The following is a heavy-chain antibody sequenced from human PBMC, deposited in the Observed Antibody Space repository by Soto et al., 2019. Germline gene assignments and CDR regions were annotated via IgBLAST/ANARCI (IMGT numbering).Heavy chain of an antibody. D-gene: IGHD3-22*01. J-gene: IGHJ6*02. V-gene: IGHV4-4*07. CDR1: GGSISSYY. Sequence: SETLSLTCTVSGGSISSYYWSWIRQPAGKGLEWIGRIYTSGSTNYNPSLKSRVTMSVDTSKNQFSLKLSSVTAADTAVYYCARATLYYDSSGPYYYYGMDVWGQGTTVTVSS. CDR2: IYTSGST. CDR3: ARATLYYDSSGPYYYYGMDV.